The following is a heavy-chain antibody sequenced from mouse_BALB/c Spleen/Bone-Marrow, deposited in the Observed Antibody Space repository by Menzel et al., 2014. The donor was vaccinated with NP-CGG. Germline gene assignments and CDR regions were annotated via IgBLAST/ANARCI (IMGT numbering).Heavy chain of an antibody. D-gene: IGHD1-1*01. CDR3: ANYYYGSSLFAY. J-gene: IGHJ3*01. CDR2: IDPANGNT. CDR1: GFNIKDTY. V-gene: IGHV14-3*02. Sequence: VQLQQSGAELVKPGASVKLSCTASGFNIKDTYMHWVKQRPEQGLEWIGRIDPANGNTKYDPKFQGKATITADTSSNTAYLQLSSLTSEDTAVYYWANYYYGSSLFAYWSQGTPATVSA.